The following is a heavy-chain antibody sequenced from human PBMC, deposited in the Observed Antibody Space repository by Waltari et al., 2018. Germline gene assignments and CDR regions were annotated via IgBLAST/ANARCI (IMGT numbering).Heavy chain of an antibody. Sequence: QVQLVQSGAEVKKPGSSVKVSCKASGGTFGSYAISWVRQAPGEGLEWMGWIIPIVGTAPNYAQKFQGRLTVTADESTATVYMDLSSLRSDDTAVYYCTRRELGGAFDPWGQGTLVTVSS. V-gene: IGHV1-69*11. CDR3: TRRELGGAFDP. CDR1: GGTFGSYA. D-gene: IGHD3-16*01. J-gene: IGHJ5*02. CDR2: IIPIVGTAP.